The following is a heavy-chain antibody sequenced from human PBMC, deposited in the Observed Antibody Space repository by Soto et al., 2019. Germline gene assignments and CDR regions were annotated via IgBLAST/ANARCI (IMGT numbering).Heavy chain of an antibody. CDR1: GGSVSSGSYY. CDR2: IYYSGST. J-gene: IGHJ3*02. CDR3: ARDWDYCDSSGPPRLAFDI. V-gene: IGHV4-61*01. Sequence: PSETLSLTCTVSGGSVSSGSYYWSWLRQPPGKGLEWIGYIYYSGSTNYNPSLKSRVTISVDTSKNQFSLKLSSVTAADTAVYYCARDWDYCDSSGPPRLAFDIWGQGTMVTVSS. D-gene: IGHD3-22*01.